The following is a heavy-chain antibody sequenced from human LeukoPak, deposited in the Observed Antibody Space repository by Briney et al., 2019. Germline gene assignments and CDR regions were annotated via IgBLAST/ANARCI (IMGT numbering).Heavy chain of an antibody. CDR1: GGSFSGYY. Sequence: SETLSLTCAVYGGSFSGYYWSWIRQPPGKGLEWIGELNHSGSTNYNPSLNSRVTISVDTSKNQFSLKLSSVTAADTAVYYCARVFADIVVVVAATSYYYYMDVWGKGTTVTVSS. CDR2: LNHSGST. CDR3: ARVFADIVVVVAATSYYYYMDV. J-gene: IGHJ6*03. D-gene: IGHD2-15*01. V-gene: IGHV4-34*01.